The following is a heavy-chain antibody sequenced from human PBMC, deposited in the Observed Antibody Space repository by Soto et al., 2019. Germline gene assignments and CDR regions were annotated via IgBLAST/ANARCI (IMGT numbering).Heavy chain of an antibody. Sequence: SETLSLTCTVSGGSISSGGYYWSWVRQHPGKGLEWIGYIYYSGSTYYNPSLKSRVTISVDTSKNQFSLKLSSVTAADTAVYYCAASCVACGGFNYYGMDVWGQGTTVTVSS. V-gene: IGHV4-31*03. J-gene: IGHJ6*02. D-gene: IGHD5-12*01. CDR1: GGSISSGGYY. CDR3: AASCVACGGFNYYGMDV. CDR2: IYYSGST.